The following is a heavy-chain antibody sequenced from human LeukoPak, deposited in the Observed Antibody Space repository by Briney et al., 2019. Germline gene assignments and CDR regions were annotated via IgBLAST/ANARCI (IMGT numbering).Heavy chain of an antibody. CDR3: AGRDSGYYYGLDL. CDR1: GFSVSSNY. J-gene: IGHJ6*02. Sequence: GGSLRLSCAASGFSVSSNYMSWVRQAPGKGLEWVSVISGGGSTFYADSVKGRFTISRDNSKNTLYLQMNNLRAEDTAIYYCAGRDSGYYYGLDLWGLGTTVTVSS. D-gene: IGHD2-21*02. V-gene: IGHV3-53*01. CDR2: ISGGGST.